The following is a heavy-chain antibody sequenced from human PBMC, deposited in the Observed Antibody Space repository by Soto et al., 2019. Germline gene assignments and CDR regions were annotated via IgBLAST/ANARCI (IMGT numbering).Heavy chain of an antibody. J-gene: IGHJ6*02. CDR1: GFTFSSYA. V-gene: IGHV3-30-3*01. D-gene: IGHD2-15*01. CDR2: ISYDGSNK. Sequence: QVQLVESGGGVVQPGRSLRLSCAASGFTFSSYAMHWVRQAPGKGLEWVAVISYDGSNKYYADSVKGRFTISRDNSKNTLYLQMNSLRAEDTAVYYCARDRYSGGMDVWGQGTTVTVSS. CDR3: ARDRYSGGMDV.